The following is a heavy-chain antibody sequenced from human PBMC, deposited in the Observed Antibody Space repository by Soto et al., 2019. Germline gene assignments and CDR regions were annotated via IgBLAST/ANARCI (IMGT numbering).Heavy chain of an antibody. CDR3: ATRITVFGLLIPPFDP. D-gene: IGHD3-3*01. CDR2: ISSSGSTI. CDR1: GFTFSDYY. Sequence: PGGSLRLSCAASGFTFSDYYMSWIRQAPGKGLEWVSYISSSGSTIYYADSVKGRFTISRDNAKNSLYLQMNSLRAEDTAVYYCATRITVFGLLIPPFDPWGQGTQVTVSS. J-gene: IGHJ5*02. V-gene: IGHV3-11*01.